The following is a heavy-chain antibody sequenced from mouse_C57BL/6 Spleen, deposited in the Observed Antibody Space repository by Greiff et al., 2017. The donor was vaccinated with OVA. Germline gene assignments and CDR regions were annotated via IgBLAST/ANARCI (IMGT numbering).Heavy chain of an antibody. Sequence: QVQLQQSDAELVKPGASVKISCKVSGYTFTDHTIHWMKQRPEQGLEWIGYIYPRDGSTKYNEKFKGKATLTADKSSSTAYMQLNSLTSEDSAVYFCAREAYDYAGGVYYFDYWGQGTTLTVSS. J-gene: IGHJ2*01. CDR1: GYTFTDHT. CDR3: AREAYDYAGGVYYFDY. V-gene: IGHV1-78*01. D-gene: IGHD2-4*01. CDR2: IYPRDGST.